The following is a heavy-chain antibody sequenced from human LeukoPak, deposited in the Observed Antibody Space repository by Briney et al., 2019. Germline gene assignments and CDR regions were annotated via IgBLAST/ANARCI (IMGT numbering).Heavy chain of an antibody. CDR2: IKSKTDGGTT. V-gene: IGHV3-15*01. CDR3: TTAWGAAAAPFSYYFDY. D-gene: IGHD6-13*01. J-gene: IGHJ4*02. CDR1: GFTFHNYE. Sequence: PGGSLRLSCVASGFTFHNYEMNWVRQAPGKGLEWVGRIKSKTDGGTTDYAAPVKGRFTISRDDSKNTLYLQMNSLKTEDTAVYYCTTAWGAAAAPFSYYFDYWGQGTLVTVSS.